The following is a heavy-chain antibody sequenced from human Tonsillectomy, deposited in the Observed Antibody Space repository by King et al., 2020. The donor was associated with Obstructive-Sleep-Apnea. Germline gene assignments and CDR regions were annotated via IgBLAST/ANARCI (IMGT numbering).Heavy chain of an antibody. D-gene: IGHD3-10*01. CDR1: GGSISSYY. Sequence: VQLQESGPGLVKPLETLSLTCTVSGGSISSYYWSWIRQPPGKGLEWIGYIYYSGSTNYNPSLKSRVTISVDTSKNEFSLRLSSVTTADTAVYYCARDGISGSIDYWGQGTPVTVSS. CDR3: ARDGISGSIDY. V-gene: IGHV4-59*01. CDR2: IYYSGST. J-gene: IGHJ4*02.